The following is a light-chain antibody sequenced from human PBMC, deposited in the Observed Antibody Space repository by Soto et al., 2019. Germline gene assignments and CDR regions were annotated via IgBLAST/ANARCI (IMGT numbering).Light chain of an antibody. CDR3: QHYKYYSWT. CDR1: QSISRR. J-gene: IGKJ1*01. V-gene: IGKV1-5*03. CDR2: TTS. Sequence: DIHLTQSPSTLSASVGDRITITCRASQSISRRLARYQQKPGKAPKRLIYTTSSLESGVPSRFSGSGSGTEFTLTISRLQPDDFATYYCQHYKYYSWTFGQGTKVEIQ.